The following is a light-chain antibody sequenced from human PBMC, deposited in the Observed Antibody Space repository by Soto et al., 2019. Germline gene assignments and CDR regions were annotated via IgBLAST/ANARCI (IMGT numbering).Light chain of an antibody. CDR1: QSVSSNY. CDR2: GAS. J-gene: IGKJ1*01. Sequence: EIVLTQSPGTLSLSPGERVTLSCRASQSVSSNYLVWYQQKPGQAPRLLIYGASSRATGIPDRFSGSGSGTDFTLTISRLEPEDFAVYYCQQYTDWPLTFGQGTKVEVK. CDR3: QQYTDWPLT. V-gene: IGKV3-20*01.